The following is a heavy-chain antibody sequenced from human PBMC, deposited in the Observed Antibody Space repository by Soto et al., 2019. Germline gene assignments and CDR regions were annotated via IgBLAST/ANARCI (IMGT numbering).Heavy chain of an antibody. J-gene: IGHJ4*02. CDR2: ISSSSSYI. CDR1: GFTLSSYS. V-gene: IGHV3-21*01. D-gene: IGHD3-16*01. Sequence: EVQLVESGGGLVKPGGSLRLSCAASGFTLSSYSMNWVRQAPGKGLEWVSSISSSSSYIYYADSVKGRFTISRDNATNSLYLQRNSLSAEDTAVYYCARDWGGEGTFDYWGQGTLVTVSS. CDR3: ARDWGGEGTFDY.